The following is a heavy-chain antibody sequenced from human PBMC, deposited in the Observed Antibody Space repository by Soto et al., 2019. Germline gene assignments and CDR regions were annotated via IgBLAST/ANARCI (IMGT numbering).Heavy chain of an antibody. CDR3: VRGRAQLRRGAFDM. V-gene: IGHV4-59*01. D-gene: IGHD2-2*01. CDR2: IYYSGST. J-gene: IGHJ3*02. Sequence: QVQMQESGPGLVKPSETLSLNSTVSGGSISTYYWSWIRQPPGKGLEWIGYIYYSGSTNYNPSLKSRVTISVDSSKNQFSLRLNSVTAADTASYYCVRGRAQLRRGAFDMWGHGTMVTVSS. CDR1: GGSISTYY.